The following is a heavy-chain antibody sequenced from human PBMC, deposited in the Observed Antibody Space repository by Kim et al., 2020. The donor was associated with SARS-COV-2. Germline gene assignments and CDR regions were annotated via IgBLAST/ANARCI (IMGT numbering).Heavy chain of an antibody. D-gene: IGHD3-22*01. V-gene: IGHV4-39*01. J-gene: IGHJ5*02. CDR1: GGSISSSSYY. Sequence: SETLSLTCTVSGGSISSSSYYWGWIRQPPGKGLEWIGSIYYSGSTYYNPSLKSRVTISVDTSKNQFSLKLSSVTAADTAVYYCARHVGITMIVVVIRGWFDPWGQGTLDTVSS. CDR3: ARHVGITMIVVVIRGWFDP. CDR2: IYYSGST.